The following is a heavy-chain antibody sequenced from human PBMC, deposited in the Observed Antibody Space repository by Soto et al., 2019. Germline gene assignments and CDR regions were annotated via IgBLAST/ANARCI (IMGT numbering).Heavy chain of an antibody. J-gene: IGHJ5*02. CDR2: INHSGST. Sequence: PGETLSLTCAASGGIFNGYDWSWIRQPPGKGLEWIGEINHSGSTKYNPALKSRVTILVDTSNNQFSLQLSTVTPADTAADYCARCVELLLLAGVDWFDPWGQGTLVTVSS. D-gene: IGHD2-21*02. CDR3: ARCVELLLLAGVDWFDP. V-gene: IGHV4-34*01. CDR1: GGIFNGYD.